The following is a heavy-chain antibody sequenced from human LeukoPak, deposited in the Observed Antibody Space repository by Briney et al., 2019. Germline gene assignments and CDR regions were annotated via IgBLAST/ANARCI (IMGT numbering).Heavy chain of an antibody. D-gene: IGHD1-26*01. CDR1: GYTFTGYY. V-gene: IGHV1-2*04. CDR2: INPNSGGT. J-gene: IGHJ5*02. CDR3: ARSLGSGFSPAFDP. Sequence: ASVKVSCKASGYTFTGYYMHWVRQAPGQGLEWMGWINPNSGGTNYAQKFQGWVTMTRDTSISTAYMELSRLRSDDTAVYYCARSLGSGFSPAFDPWGQGTLVTVSS.